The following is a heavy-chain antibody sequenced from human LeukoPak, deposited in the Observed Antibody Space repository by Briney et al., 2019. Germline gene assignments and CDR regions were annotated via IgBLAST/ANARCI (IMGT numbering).Heavy chain of an antibody. J-gene: IGHJ4*02. V-gene: IGHV3-33*01. Sequence: PGGSLRLSCAASGFTFSSYGMHWVRQAPGKGLEWVAVIWYDGSNKHYADSVKGRFTISRDNSKNTLYLQMNSLRAEDTAVYYCARDLGPAPGISVGGSGFGYWGQGTLVTVSS. CDR1: GFTFSSYG. CDR3: ARDLGPAPGISVGGSGFGY. CDR2: IWYDGSNK. D-gene: IGHD6-19*01.